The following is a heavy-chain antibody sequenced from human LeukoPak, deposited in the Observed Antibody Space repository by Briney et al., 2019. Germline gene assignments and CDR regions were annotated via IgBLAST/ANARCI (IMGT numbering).Heavy chain of an antibody. V-gene: IGHV3-23*01. J-gene: IGHJ2*01. CDR2: ISGSGGST. D-gene: IGHD2-2*01. CDR3: AKENIVVVPAARRGYFDL. Sequence: GGSLRLSCAASGFTFSSYAMSWVRQAPGKGLEWVSAISGSGGSTYYADSVKGRFTISRDNSKNTLYLQMISLRAEDTAVYYCAKENIVVVPAARRGYFDLWGRGTLVTVSS. CDR1: GFTFSSYA.